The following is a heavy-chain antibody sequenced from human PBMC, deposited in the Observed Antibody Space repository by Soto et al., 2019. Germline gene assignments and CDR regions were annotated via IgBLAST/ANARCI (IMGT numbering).Heavy chain of an antibody. CDR2: IYYRGNT. CDR1: GDSITDYY. V-gene: IGHV4-59*08. D-gene: IGHD3-16*01. CDR3: ASVDSYDTIYYRLFSV. J-gene: IGHJ4*02. Sequence: SETLSLTCTVSGDSITDYYWSWIRQTPGRGLEWIGNIYYRGNTDYNPSLKSRLTLLIDTTKSQFSLNLSSVTAVDTVVYYCASVDSYDTIYYRLFSVWGQGTLVTVS.